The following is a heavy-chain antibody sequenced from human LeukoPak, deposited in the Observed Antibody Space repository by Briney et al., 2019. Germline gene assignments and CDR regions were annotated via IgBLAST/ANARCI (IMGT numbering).Heavy chain of an antibody. CDR3: ATGTGTTFIMAAFDI. CDR1: GFTLSSYS. J-gene: IGHJ3*02. D-gene: IGHD1-1*01. V-gene: IGHV3-21*01. CDR2: ISSSSSYI. Sequence: GGSLRLSCAASGFTLSSYSMNWVGQAPGKGLEWASSISSSSSYIYYADSVKGRFTISRDNAKNSLYLQMNSLRAEDTAVYYCATGTGTTFIMAAFDIWGQGTMVTVSS.